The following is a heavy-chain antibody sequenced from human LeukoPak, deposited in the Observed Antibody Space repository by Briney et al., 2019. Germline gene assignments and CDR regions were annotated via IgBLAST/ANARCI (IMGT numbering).Heavy chain of an antibody. CDR2: IYPGDSDT. Sequence: GESLKISFKGSGYGFTSYWIGWVRPIPGKGLEWMGIIYPGDSDTRYSPSFQGQVTISADKSISTAYLQWSSLKASDTAMYYCARQTTDNYDFWSGSPMVKYYFDYWGQGTLVTVSS. CDR1: GYGFTSYW. V-gene: IGHV5-51*01. J-gene: IGHJ4*02. D-gene: IGHD3-3*01. CDR3: ARQTTDNYDFWSGSPMVKYYFDY.